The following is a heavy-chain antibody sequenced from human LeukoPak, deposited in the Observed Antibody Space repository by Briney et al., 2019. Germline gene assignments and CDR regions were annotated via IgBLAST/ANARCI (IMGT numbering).Heavy chain of an antibody. Sequence: SVKVSCKPSRGTFSSYAISWVRQAPGQGLEWMGGIIPILGTANYAQKFQGRVTITADESTSTAYMELRSLRSDDTAVYYCARDRQGALFDYWGQGTLVTVSS. CDR3: ARDRQGALFDY. D-gene: IGHD3-16*01. CDR2: IIPILGTA. CDR1: RGTFSSYA. V-gene: IGHV1-69*13. J-gene: IGHJ4*02.